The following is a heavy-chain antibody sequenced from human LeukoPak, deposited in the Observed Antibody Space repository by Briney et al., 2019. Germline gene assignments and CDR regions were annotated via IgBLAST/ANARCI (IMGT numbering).Heavy chain of an antibody. Sequence: GGSLRLSCAASGFTFSSYSMNWVRQAPGKGLEWVSSISSSSSYIYYADSVKGRFTISRDNAKNSLYLQTNSLRAEDTAVYYCARGLRGYDKDYWGQGTLVTVSS. CDR2: ISSSSSYI. D-gene: IGHD5-12*01. CDR1: GFTFSSYS. J-gene: IGHJ4*02. CDR3: ARGLRGYDKDY. V-gene: IGHV3-21*01.